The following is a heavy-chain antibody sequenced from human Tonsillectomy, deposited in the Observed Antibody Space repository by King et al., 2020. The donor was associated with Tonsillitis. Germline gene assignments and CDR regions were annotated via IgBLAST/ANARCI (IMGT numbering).Heavy chain of an antibody. J-gene: IGHJ1*01. D-gene: IGHD3-22*01. CDR3: AREGGEDYYDSSGYFKYFQH. Sequence: QLVQSGGGLVKPGGSLRLSCAASGFTFSDYYMSWIRQAPGKGLEWVSYISSSGSTIYYADSVKGRFTISRDNAKNSLYLQMNSLRAEDTAVYYCAREGGEDYYDSSGYFKYFQHWGQGTLVNVSS. V-gene: IGHV3-11*01. CDR1: GFTFSDYY. CDR2: ISSSGSTI.